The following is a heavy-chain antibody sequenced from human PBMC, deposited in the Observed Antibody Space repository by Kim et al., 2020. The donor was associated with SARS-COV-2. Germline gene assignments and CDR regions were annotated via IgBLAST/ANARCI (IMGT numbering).Heavy chain of an antibody. CDR3: AKAYYYDSSGYFDD. J-gene: IGHJ4*02. Sequence: ADSVKDRVTISRDNSKYTLYLQMNSRRSEDTAVYYCAKAYYYDSSGYFDDWGQGTLVTVSS. V-gene: IGHV3-23*01. D-gene: IGHD3-22*01.